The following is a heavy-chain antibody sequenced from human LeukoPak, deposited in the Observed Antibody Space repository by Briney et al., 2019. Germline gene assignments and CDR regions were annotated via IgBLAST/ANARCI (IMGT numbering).Heavy chain of an antibody. CDR2: ISYDGSNK. CDR3: AKNWEYYYGSGSGYYFDY. V-gene: IGHV3-30*18. D-gene: IGHD3-10*01. Sequence: GGSLRLSCAASGFTFSSYGIHWVRQAPGKGLEWVAVISYDGSNKYYADSVKGRFTISRDNSKNTLYLQMNSLRAEDTAVYYCAKNWEYYYGSGSGYYFDYWGQGTLVTVSS. J-gene: IGHJ4*02. CDR1: GFTFSSYG.